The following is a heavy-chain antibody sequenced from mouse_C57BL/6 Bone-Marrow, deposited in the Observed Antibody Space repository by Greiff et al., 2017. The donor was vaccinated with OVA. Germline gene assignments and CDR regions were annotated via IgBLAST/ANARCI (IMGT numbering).Heavy chain of an antibody. CDR1: GYAITSGYD. Sequence: VQLKQSGPGMVKPSQSLSLTCTVTGYAITSGYDWHWIRHFPGNKLEWMSYISYSGSTNYNPSLKSRISITHDTYNNHFFLTLNAVNTEDTATYYCARGWLLLAYWGQGTLVTVSA. D-gene: IGHD2-3*01. V-gene: IGHV3-1*01. CDR2: ISYSGST. J-gene: IGHJ3*01. CDR3: ARGWLLLAY.